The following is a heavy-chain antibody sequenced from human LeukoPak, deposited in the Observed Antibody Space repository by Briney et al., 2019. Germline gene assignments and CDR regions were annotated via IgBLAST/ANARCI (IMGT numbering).Heavy chain of an antibody. D-gene: IGHD1-26*01. Sequence: SETLSLTCTVSGGSISSSSYYWGWIRQPPGKGLEWIGSMYYSGAAYFNPSLKSRVTISVDTSKNQFSLKLISVAAADTAVYYCARYIGGSGTYYFDHWGQGTLVTVSS. CDR2: MYYSGAA. CDR3: ARYIGGSGTYYFDH. J-gene: IGHJ4*02. CDR1: GGSISSSSYY. V-gene: IGHV4-39*01.